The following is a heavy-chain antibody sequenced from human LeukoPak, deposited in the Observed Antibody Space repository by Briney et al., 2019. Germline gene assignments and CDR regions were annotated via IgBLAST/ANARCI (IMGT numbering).Heavy chain of an antibody. V-gene: IGHV4-59*01. CDR2: IYYSGST. D-gene: IGHD3-10*01. CDR3: ARSLQYNNNNYFYYGMDV. Sequence: SETLSLTCTVSGGSISSYYWNWIRQPPGEGLEWIGYIYYSGSTNYNPSLKSRVTISVDTSKSQFSLKLNSVTAADTAVYYCARSLQYNNNNYFYYGMDVWGQGTTVTVSS. CDR1: GGSISSYY. J-gene: IGHJ6*02.